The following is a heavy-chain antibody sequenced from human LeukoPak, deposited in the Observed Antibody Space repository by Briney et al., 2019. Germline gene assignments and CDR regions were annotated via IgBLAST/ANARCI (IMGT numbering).Heavy chain of an antibody. V-gene: IGHV3-23*01. CDR2: FSESGGST. CDR3: ARAYSSSSGRDAFDI. Sequence: PGGSLRLSCAASGFTFSSYAMSWVRQAPGKGLEWVSTFSESGGSTNYADSVKGRFTISRDNAKNSLYLQMNSLRAEDTAVYYCARAYSSSSGRDAFDIWGQGTMVTVSS. D-gene: IGHD6-13*01. CDR1: GFTFSSYA. J-gene: IGHJ3*02.